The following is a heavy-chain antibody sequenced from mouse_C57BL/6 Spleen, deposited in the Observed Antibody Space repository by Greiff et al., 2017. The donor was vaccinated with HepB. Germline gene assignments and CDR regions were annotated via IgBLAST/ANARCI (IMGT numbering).Heavy chain of an antibody. Sequence: EVQLVESGPGLVKPSQSLSLTCSVTGYSITSGYYWNWIRQFPGNKLEWMGYISYDGSNNYNPSLKNRISITRDTSKNQFFLKLNSVTTEDTATYYCARDIRLGPFDYWGQGTTLTVSS. CDR2: ISYDGSN. CDR3: ARDIRLGPFDY. D-gene: IGHD4-1*01. V-gene: IGHV3-6*01. CDR1: GYSITSGYY. J-gene: IGHJ2*01.